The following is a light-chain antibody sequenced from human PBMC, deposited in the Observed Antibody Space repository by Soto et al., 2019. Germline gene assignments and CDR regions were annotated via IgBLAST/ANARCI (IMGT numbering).Light chain of an antibody. CDR2: TAS. CDR1: QSISSH. Sequence: DIRMTHSPSSLSASVGDTVTITRRASQSISSHLNWYQQKPGKAPNLLMYTASNLQSGVPSRFSGSGSGTDFTLTISSLQPEDFATYYCQQSYSTPISFGQGTRLEIK. V-gene: IGKV1-39*01. J-gene: IGKJ5*01. CDR3: QQSYSTPIS.